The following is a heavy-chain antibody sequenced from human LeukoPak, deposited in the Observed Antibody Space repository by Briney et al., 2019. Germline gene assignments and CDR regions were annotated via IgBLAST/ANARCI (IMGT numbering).Heavy chain of an antibody. CDR1: GYAFTSYW. Sequence: GESLNISCKGSGYAFTSYWISWVRQMPGKGLEWMGKIDPSGSYTSYSPSFQGHVTISADKSISAAFLQWSSLKASDTAMYYCARHSHYDFWSGYLDYWGQGTLVTVSS. J-gene: IGHJ4*02. CDR3: ARHSHYDFWSGYLDY. V-gene: IGHV5-10-1*01. CDR2: IDPSGSYT. D-gene: IGHD3-3*01.